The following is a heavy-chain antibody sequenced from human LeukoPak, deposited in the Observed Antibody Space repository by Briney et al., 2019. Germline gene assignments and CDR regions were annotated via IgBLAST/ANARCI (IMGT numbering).Heavy chain of an antibody. CDR2: INPNSGGT. J-gene: IGHJ5*02. CDR1: GYTFTGYY. D-gene: IGHD3-9*01. V-gene: IGHV1-2*02. Sequence: GASVKVSCKASGYTFTGYYMHWVRQAPGQGLEWMGWINPNSGGTNYAQKFQGRVTMTRDTSISTAYMELSRLRSDDTAVYYCARVGNLLRYFDWLTWGQGTLVTVSS. CDR3: ARVGNLLRYFDWLT.